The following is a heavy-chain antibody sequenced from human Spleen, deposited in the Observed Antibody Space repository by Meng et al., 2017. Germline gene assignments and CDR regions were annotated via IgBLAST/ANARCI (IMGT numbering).Heavy chain of an antibody. D-gene: IGHD2-2*01. J-gene: IGHJ5*02. CDR2: INHSGST. V-gene: IGHV4-34*01. CDR1: GGSFSGYY. CDR3: ARGPRDRIVVVPAATNWFDP. Sequence: QLKQWGQGLLKPSETLSLTCAVYGGSFSGYYRSWIRQPPGKGLEWIGEINHSGSTNYNPSLKSRVTISVDTSKNQFSLKLSSVTAADTAVYYCARGPRDRIVVVPAATNWFDPWGQGTLVTVSS.